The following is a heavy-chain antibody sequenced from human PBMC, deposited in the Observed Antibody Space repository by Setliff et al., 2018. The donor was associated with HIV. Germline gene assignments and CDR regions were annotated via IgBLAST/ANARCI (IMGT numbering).Heavy chain of an antibody. Sequence: PSETLSLTCTVSGVSGGSINNYQWSWVRQPPGKGLVWIGYIYTSGSSNYNPSLKSRVTISVDTSKNQFTLKLSSVTAADTAVYYCARHWYSSSWYHVFDIWGQGTMVTVSS. CDR2: IYTSGSS. CDR3: ARHWYSSSWYHVFDI. V-gene: IGHV4-59*08. J-gene: IGHJ3*02. CDR1: GGSINNYQ. D-gene: IGHD6-13*01.